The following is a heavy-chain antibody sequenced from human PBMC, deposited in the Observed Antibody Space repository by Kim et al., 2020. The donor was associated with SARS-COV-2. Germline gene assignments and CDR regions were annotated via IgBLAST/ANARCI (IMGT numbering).Heavy chain of an antibody. CDR1: GGSTSSYY. V-gene: IGHV4-59*01. D-gene: IGHD6-13*01. CDR2: FYDSGGT. J-gene: IGHJ1*01. CDR3: ARDHGSSWFSRFFQY. Sequence: SETLSLTCTVSGGSTSSYYWTWIRQPPGKGLEWIGNFYDSGGTNYNPSLNGRVTISRDAAKNQIFLKLRSVTAADTAIYYCARDHGSSWFSRFFQYWGQG.